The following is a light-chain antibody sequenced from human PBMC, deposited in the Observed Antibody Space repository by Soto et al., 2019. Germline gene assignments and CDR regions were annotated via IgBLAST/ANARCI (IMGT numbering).Light chain of an antibody. CDR3: QQDYNLPLT. CDR2: GAS. J-gene: IGKJ4*01. V-gene: IGKV3D-7*01. CDR1: QSVSSSY. Sequence: PGERVTLSCRASQSVSSSYLTWYQQKPGQAPRLLIYGASTRATSIPARFSGSGSWTDFTLTISSLQPEDFAVYYCQQDYNLPLTFGGGTKVEIK.